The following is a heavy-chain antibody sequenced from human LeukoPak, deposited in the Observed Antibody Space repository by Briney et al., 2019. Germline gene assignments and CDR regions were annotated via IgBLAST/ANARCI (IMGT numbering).Heavy chain of an antibody. CDR1: GVSISSNY. J-gene: IGHJ3*02. CDR3: ASGYCGGACQLGGVDR. D-gene: IGHD2-21*02. Sequence: SETLSLTCTVSGVSISSNYWSWLRQPHGQGLEYIGNTHYSGATNYNPSLKSRVTISLDTYGNQFSLKLSSVTAADTAVYYCASGYCGGACQLGGVDRWGQGTMVTVSS. V-gene: IGHV4-59*01. CDR2: THYSGAT.